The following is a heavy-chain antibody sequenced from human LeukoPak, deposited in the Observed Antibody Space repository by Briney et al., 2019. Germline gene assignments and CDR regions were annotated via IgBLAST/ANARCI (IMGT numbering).Heavy chain of an antibody. V-gene: IGHV3-49*04. CDR2: IRSKAYGGTT. Sequence: PGGSLRLSCTASGFTFGDYAMSWVRQAPGKGLEWVGFIRSKAYGGTTEYAASVKGRFTISRDDSKSIAYLQMNSLKTEDTAVYYYRCPVTTDWGQGTLVTVSS. CDR3: RCPVTTD. D-gene: IGHD4-17*01. J-gene: IGHJ4*02. CDR1: GFTFGDYA.